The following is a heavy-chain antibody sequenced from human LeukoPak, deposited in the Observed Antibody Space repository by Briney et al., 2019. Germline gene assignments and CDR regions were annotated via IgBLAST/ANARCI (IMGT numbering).Heavy chain of an antibody. V-gene: IGHV3-21*01. J-gene: IGHJ4*02. CDR1: GFTFSSYS. Sequence: GGSLRLSCAASGFTFSSYSMNWVRQAPGKGLEWDSPISSSSSYIYYADSVKGRFTISRDNAKNSLYLQMNSLRAEDTAVYYCARGSAADRGFDYWGQGTLVTVSS. CDR3: ARGSAADRGFDY. CDR2: ISSSSSYI. D-gene: IGHD1-26*01.